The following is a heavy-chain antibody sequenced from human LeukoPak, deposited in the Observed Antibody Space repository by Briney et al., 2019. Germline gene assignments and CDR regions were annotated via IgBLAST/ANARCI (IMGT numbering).Heavy chain of an antibody. CDR2: IRSKAYGGTT. CDR3: TTVIGYYDILTGYLVDY. CDR1: GFTFGDYA. D-gene: IGHD3-9*01. Sequence: GGSLRLSCTASGFTFGDYAMSWFRQAPGKGLEWVGFIRSKAYGGTTEYAASVKGRFTISRDDSKNTLYLQMNSLKTEDTAVYYCTTVIGYYDILTGYLVDYWGQGTLVTVSS. J-gene: IGHJ4*02. V-gene: IGHV3-49*03.